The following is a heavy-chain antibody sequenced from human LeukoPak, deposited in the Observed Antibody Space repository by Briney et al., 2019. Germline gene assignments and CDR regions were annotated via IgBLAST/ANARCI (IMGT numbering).Heavy chain of an antibody. CDR1: GYTFTSYG. D-gene: IGHD1-1*01. J-gene: IGHJ4*02. Sequence: ASVKVSCKASGYTFTSYGISWVRQAPGQGLEWMGWISAYNGNTNYAQKLQGRVTMTTDTSTSAAYMELRSLRSDDTAVYYCARVHLTLSTFDYWGQGTLVTVSS. V-gene: IGHV1-18*01. CDR3: ARVHLTLSTFDY. CDR2: ISAYNGNT.